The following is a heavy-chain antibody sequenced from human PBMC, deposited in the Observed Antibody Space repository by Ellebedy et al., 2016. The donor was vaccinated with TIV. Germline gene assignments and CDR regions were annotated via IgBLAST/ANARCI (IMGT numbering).Heavy chain of an antibody. V-gene: IGHV4-4*07. Sequence: PSETLSLTCTVSGGSISSYYWSWIRQPAGKGLEWIGRIYTSGSTNYNPSLKSRVTMSVATSKNQFSLKLSSVTAADTAVYYCARDGGINYYDSSDYFDYWGQGTLVTVSS. J-gene: IGHJ4*02. CDR3: ARDGGINYYDSSDYFDY. CDR1: GGSISSYY. D-gene: IGHD3-22*01. CDR2: IYTSGST.